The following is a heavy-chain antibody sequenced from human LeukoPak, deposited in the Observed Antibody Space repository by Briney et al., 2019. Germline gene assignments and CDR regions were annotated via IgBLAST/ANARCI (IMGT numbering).Heavy chain of an antibody. D-gene: IGHD3-22*01. CDR3: AKDIPTYYYDSSGAFDY. V-gene: IGHV3-23*01. CDR1: GFTFSSYA. CDR2: ISGSGGST. J-gene: IGHJ4*02. Sequence: GGSLRLSCAASGFTFSSYAMSWVRQAPGKGLEWVSAISGSGGSTYYADSVRGRFTISRDNSKNTLYLQMNSLRAEDTAVYYCAKDIPTYYYDSSGAFDYWGQGTLVTVSS.